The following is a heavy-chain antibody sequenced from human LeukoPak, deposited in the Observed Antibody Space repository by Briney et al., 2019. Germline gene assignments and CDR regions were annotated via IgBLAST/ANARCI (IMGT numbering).Heavy chain of an antibody. CDR3: ARDRGCGDCYPPANDAFDI. CDR2: IYSGGYT. V-gene: IGHV3-66*01. J-gene: IGHJ3*02. CDR1: GFTVSSNY. Sequence: HPGGSLRLSCAASGFTVSSNYMSWVRQAPGKGLEWVSVIYSGGYTYYADSVKGRFTISRDNSKNTLYLQMNSLRAEDTAVYYCARDRGCGDCYPPANDAFDIWGQGTMVTVSS. D-gene: IGHD2-21*02.